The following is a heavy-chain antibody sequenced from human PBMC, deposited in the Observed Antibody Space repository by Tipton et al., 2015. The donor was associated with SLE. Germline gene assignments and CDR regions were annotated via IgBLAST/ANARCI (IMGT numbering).Heavy chain of an antibody. CDR2: IYYSGST. D-gene: IGHD3-10*01. CDR3: ARQGGWFRPDAFDI. J-gene: IGHJ3*02. Sequence: LRLSCTVPGGSISSSSYYWGWIRQPPGKGLEWIGSIYYSGSTYYNPSLKSRVTISVDTSKNQFSLKLSSVTAADTAVYYCARQGGWFRPDAFDIWGQGTMVTVSS. CDR1: GGSISSSSYY. V-gene: IGHV4-39*07.